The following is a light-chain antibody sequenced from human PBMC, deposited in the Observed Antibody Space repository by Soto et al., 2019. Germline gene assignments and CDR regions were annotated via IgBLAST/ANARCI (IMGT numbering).Light chain of an antibody. CDR1: QGISSY. V-gene: IGKV1-39*01. CDR3: QQSYTTPLT. CDR2: AAS. J-gene: IGKJ4*01. Sequence: MQFTQSPSSLSASVGERVTITCRASQGISSYLAWYQQKPGKAPKLLIYAASSLQSGVPSRFSGSGSGTYFTLTISSLQPEDLATYYCQQSYTTPLTFGGGTKVDNK.